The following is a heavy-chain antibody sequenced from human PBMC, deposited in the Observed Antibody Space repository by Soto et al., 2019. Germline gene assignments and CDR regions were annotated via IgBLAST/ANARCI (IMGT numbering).Heavy chain of an antibody. Sequence: PGGSLRLSCVASGFAFSSYSMSWDRQAPGKGLEWVSGFRAGGDDGTTYYADSVKGRFTISRDNSKNTLFLQMNSLRAEDTAIYYCAKKVNSGSGSQYFDYFGQGTLVTVSS. CDR3: AKKVNSGSGSQYFDY. CDR2: FRAGGDDGTT. J-gene: IGHJ4*02. CDR1: GFAFSSYS. V-gene: IGHV3-23*01. D-gene: IGHD3-10*01.